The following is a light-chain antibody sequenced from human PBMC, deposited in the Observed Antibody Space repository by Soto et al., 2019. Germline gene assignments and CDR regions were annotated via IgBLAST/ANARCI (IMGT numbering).Light chain of an antibody. CDR1: SSNIGSNT. CDR2: SNN. V-gene: IGLV1-44*01. J-gene: IGLJ1*01. Sequence: QSVLTQPPSVSGTPGQRVTISCSGSSSNIGSNTVNWYQQVPGTAPKLLIYSNNQRPSGVPDRFSGSKSGTSASLTISGLQSADEADYFCTSPTPGSLYVFGTGTQLTVL. CDR3: TSPTPGSLYV.